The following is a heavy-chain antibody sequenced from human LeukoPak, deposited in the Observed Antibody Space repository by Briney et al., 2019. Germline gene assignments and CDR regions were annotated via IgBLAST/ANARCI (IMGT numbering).Heavy chain of an antibody. V-gene: IGHV4-34*01. Sequence: SETLSLTCAVYGGSFSGYYWSWIRQPPGKGLEWIGEINHSGSTNYNPSLKSRVTISVDTSKNQFSLKLSSVTAADTAVYYCARHSSSVYWGQGTLVTVSS. D-gene: IGHD6-6*01. CDR1: GGSFSGYY. CDR2: INHSGST. J-gene: IGHJ4*02. CDR3: ARHSSSVY.